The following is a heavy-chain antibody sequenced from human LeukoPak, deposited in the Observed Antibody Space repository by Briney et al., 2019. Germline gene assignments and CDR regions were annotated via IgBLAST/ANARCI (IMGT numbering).Heavy chain of an antibody. CDR1: GGSISSGDYY. CDR2: IYYSGST. Sequence: SETLSLTCTVSGGSISSGDYYWSWIRQPPGTGLEWIGYIYYSGSTYYNPSLKSRVTISVDTSKNQFSLKLSSVTAADTAVYYCARDSSGWYRGYGMDVWGQGTTVTVSS. D-gene: IGHD6-19*01. J-gene: IGHJ6*02. CDR3: ARDSSGWYRGYGMDV. V-gene: IGHV4-30-4*01.